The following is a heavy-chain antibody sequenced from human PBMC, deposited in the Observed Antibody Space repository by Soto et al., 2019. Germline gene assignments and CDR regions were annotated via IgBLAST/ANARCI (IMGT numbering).Heavy chain of an antibody. V-gene: IGHV3-11*01. CDR1: GFIFSNYY. CDR2: VSSRDGSI. J-gene: IGHJ4*02. D-gene: IGHD2-21*01. Sequence: AGSLRLSCTASGFIFSNYYMSWIRHAPRKGREGGSSVSSRDGSIYYADSVKGRVTIFRDKANNSLFLHMSNVRAADTAVYYCATVSATAAAVNGRDYFDHWGLGTLVTVSS. CDR3: ATVSATAAAVNGRDYFDH.